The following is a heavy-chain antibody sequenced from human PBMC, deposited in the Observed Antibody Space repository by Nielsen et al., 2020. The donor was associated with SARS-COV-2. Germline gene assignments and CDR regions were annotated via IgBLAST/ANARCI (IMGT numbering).Heavy chain of an antibody. CDR3: AKDGYSGYDSYYFDY. J-gene: IGHJ4*02. Sequence: GESLKISCAASGFTFSDYAMHWVRQAPGKGLEWVAVISYDGSNKYYADSVKGRFTISRDNSKNTLYLQMNSLRAEDTAVYYCAKDGYSGYDSYYFDYWGQGTLVTVSS. CDR2: ISYDGSNK. CDR1: GFTFSDYA. V-gene: IGHV3-30*04. D-gene: IGHD5-12*01.